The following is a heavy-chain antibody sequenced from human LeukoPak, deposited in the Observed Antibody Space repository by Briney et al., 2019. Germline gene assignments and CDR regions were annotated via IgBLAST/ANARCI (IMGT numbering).Heavy chain of an antibody. CDR2: IYYSGST. V-gene: IGHV4-59*08. CDR3: ARLMVRGVKANWFDP. D-gene: IGHD3-10*01. J-gene: IGHJ5*02. Sequence: SETLSLTCTVPGGSISSYYWSGIRQPPGKGLEWIGYIYYSGSTNYNPSLKSRVTISVDTSKNQFSLKLSSVTAADTAVYYCARLMVRGVKANWFDPWGQGTLVTVSS. CDR1: GGSISSYY.